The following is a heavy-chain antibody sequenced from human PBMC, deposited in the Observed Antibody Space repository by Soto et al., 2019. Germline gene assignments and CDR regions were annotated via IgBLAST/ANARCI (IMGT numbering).Heavy chain of an antibody. D-gene: IGHD2-8*01. J-gene: IGHJ4*02. Sequence: DVKLLESGGGLVQPGGSLRLSCVASGFTFSDYAMTWVRQAPGKGLEWVSSISDSGRTTYFGDSLKGRFTIARDNSKNTLYLEMNSPRVEDTAIYYCAKVSAPYCTNGVCYFFDSCGQGTLVAVSS. CDR1: GFTFSDYA. V-gene: IGHV3-23*01. CDR2: ISDSGRTT. CDR3: AKVSAPYCTNGVCYFFDS.